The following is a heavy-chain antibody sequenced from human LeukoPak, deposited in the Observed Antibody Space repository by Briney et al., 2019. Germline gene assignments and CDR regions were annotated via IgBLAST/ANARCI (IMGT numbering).Heavy chain of an antibody. D-gene: IGHD6-19*01. J-gene: IGHJ5*02. CDR3: AREIDSSGWYLLVWFDP. CDR2: IYHSGST. Sequence: SETLSLTCTVSGYSISSGYYWGWIRQPPGKGLEWIGSIYHSGSTYYNPSLKSRVTISVDTSKNQFSLKLSSVTAADTAVYYCAREIDSSGWYLLVWFDPWGQGTLVTVSS. V-gene: IGHV4-38-2*02. CDR1: GYSISSGYY.